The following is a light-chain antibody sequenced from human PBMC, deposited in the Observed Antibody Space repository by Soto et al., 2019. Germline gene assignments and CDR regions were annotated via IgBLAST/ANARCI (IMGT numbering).Light chain of an antibody. V-gene: IGLV2-14*01. Sequence: QSVLTQPASVSGSPGQSITISCTGTSSDVGGYNYVSWYQQHPGKAPKLMIYEVSNRPSGVSNRFSGSKSGNTASLTISGLPAEDEGDYFCNSYGSPSTPYGFGTGTKVTVL. CDR3: NSYGSPSTPYG. CDR1: SSDVGGYNY. J-gene: IGLJ1*01. CDR2: EVS.